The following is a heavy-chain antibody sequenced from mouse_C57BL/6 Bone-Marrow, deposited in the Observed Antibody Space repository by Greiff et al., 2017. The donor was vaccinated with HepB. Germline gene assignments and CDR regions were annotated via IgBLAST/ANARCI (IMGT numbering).Heavy chain of an antibody. J-gene: IGHJ2*01. D-gene: IGHD4-1*02. CDR1: GFNIKDYY. Sequence: VQLQQSGAELVKSGASVKLSCTASGFNIKDYYMHWVKQRTEQGLEWIGRIDPEDGETKYAPKFQGKATITADTSSNTAYLQLSSLTSEDTAVYYCAPTGTGGYWGQGTTLTVSS. CDR3: APTGTGGY. V-gene: IGHV14-2*01. CDR2: IDPEDGET.